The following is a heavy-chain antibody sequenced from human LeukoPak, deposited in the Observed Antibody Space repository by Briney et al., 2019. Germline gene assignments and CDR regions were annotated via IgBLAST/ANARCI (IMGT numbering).Heavy chain of an antibody. V-gene: IGHV1-69*04. D-gene: IGHD2-2*01. Sequence: SVKVSCKASGGTFSSYAISWVRQAPGQGLEWMGRIIPILGIANYAQKFQGRVTITADKSTSTAYMELSSLRSEDTAVYYCAREGLVVPAFDPWGQGTLVTVSS. CDR1: GGTFSSYA. CDR3: AREGLVVPAFDP. J-gene: IGHJ5*02. CDR2: IIPILGIA.